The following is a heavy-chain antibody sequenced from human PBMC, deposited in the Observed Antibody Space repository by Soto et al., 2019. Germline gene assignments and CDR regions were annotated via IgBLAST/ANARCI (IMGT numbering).Heavy chain of an antibody. Sequence: TLSLTCTVSGVSVSSAGYYWTWICQPPGKGLEWLGYISYSGTTYYNPSLRSRVTISLDTSQSQFSLKMTSVTAADTAVYYCVIFVNYYYYGVDVWGQGTTVTVSS. CDR3: VIFVNYYYYGVDV. CDR1: GVSVSSAGYY. V-gene: IGHV4-31*03. J-gene: IGHJ6*02. CDR2: ISYSGTT. D-gene: IGHD2-21*01.